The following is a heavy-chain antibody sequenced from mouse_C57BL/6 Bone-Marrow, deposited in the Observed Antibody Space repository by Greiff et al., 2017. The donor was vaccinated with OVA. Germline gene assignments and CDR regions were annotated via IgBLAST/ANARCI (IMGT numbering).Heavy chain of an antibody. D-gene: IGHD1-1*01. CDR3: ARGTTVVAPYAMDY. CDR1: GYAFTNYL. Sequence: QVQLQQSGAELVRPGTSVKVSCKASGYAFTNYLIEWVKQRPGQGLEWIGVINPGSGGTNYNEKFKGKATLTADKSSSPAYMQLSSLTSEDSAVYFCARGTTVVAPYAMDYWGQGTSVTVSS. CDR2: INPGSGGT. J-gene: IGHJ4*01. V-gene: IGHV1-54*01.